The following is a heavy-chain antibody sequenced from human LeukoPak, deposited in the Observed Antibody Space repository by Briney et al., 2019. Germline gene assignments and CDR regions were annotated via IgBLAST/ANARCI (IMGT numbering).Heavy chain of an antibody. Sequence: AGGSLRLSCAASGFTFSTYNMNWVRQAPGKGLEWVSAVGGTDGRTYYAAFVKGRFTIYRDNSKNTLYLQMNSLRAEDTAVYYCAKDGSYYFDYWGRGTLVTVSS. J-gene: IGHJ4*02. CDR3: AKDGSYYFDY. CDR2: VGGTDGRT. CDR1: GFTFSTYN. V-gene: IGHV3-23*01.